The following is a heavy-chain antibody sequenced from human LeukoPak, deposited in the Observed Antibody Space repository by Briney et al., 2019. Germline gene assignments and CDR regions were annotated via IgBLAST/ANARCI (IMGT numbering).Heavy chain of an antibody. CDR3: AVRGLAVAGIDY. Sequence: GGSLRLPCAASGFTFSSYGMHWVRQAPGKGLEWVAFIRYDGSNKYYADSVKGRFTISRDNSKNTLYLQMNSLRAEDTAVYYCAVRGLAVAGIDYWGQGTLVTVSS. D-gene: IGHD6-19*01. CDR1: GFTFSSYG. J-gene: IGHJ4*02. V-gene: IGHV3-30*02. CDR2: IRYDGSNK.